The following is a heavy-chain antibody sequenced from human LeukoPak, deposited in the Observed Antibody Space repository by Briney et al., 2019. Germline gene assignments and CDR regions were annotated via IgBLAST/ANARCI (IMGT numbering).Heavy chain of an antibody. Sequence: SETLSLTCAVYGGSFSGYYWSWIRQPPGKGLEWIGEINHSGSTNYNPSLKSRVTISVDTSKNQFSLKLSSVTAADTAVYYCARGALGSRPYDYWGQGTLVTVPS. CDR1: GGSFSGYY. CDR3: ARGALGSRPYDY. V-gene: IGHV4-34*01. D-gene: IGHD2-2*01. J-gene: IGHJ4*02. CDR2: INHSGST.